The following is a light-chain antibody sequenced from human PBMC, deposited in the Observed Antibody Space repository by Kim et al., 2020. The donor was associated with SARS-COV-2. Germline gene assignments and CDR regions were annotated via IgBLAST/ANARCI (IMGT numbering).Light chain of an antibody. CDR3: QQANSFPIT. V-gene: IGKV1-12*01. Sequence: ASVGDRLTITCRASQDMSSVLAWYQQKPGEAPSLLIYTASNLQSGVPSRFSGSGSGTAFTLIISSLQPEDFATYYCQQANSFPITFGQGTRLEIK. J-gene: IGKJ5*01. CDR1: QDMSSV. CDR2: TAS.